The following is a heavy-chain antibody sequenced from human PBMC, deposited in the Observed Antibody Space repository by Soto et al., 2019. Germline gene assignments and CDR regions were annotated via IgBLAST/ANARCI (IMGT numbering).Heavy chain of an antibody. V-gene: IGHV1-69*13. D-gene: IGHD6-19*01. Sequence: GASVKVSCKASGGTFSSYAISWVRQAPGQGLEWMGGIIPIFGTANYAQKFQGRVTITADESTSTAYMELSSLRSEDTAVYYCASYKLAAPYQDAFDIWGQRTMVTVSS. CDR2: IIPIFGTA. CDR3: ASYKLAAPYQDAFDI. J-gene: IGHJ3*02. CDR1: GGTFSSYA.